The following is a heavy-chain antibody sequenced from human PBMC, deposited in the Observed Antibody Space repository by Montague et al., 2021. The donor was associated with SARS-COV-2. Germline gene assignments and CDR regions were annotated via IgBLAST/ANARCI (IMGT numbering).Heavy chain of an antibody. D-gene: IGHD3-22*01. J-gene: IGHJ3*02. V-gene: IGHV4-39*01. Sequence: SETLSLTCTVSGGSISSSSYYWGWIRQPPGKGLEWIGSIYYSGSTYYNPSLKSRVTISVDTSKNQFSLKLSSVTAADTAVYYCASLTSYYVSSGSDAFDIWGQGTMVTVSS. CDR1: GGSISSSSYY. CDR2: IYYSGST. CDR3: ASLTSYYVSSGSDAFDI.